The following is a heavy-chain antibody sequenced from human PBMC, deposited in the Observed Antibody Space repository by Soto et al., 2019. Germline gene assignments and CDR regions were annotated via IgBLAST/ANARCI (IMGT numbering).Heavy chain of an antibody. CDR2: IYWDDEK. V-gene: IGHV2-5*02. D-gene: IGHD3-22*01. Sequence: QITLKESGPTLVHPTQTLTLTCTFSGFSLTTSGVGVGWIRQPPGKALEWLALIYWDDEKRYRPSLESRLTLTKDTSKNQVVVTVTNMDPVDTAKYYCAQWTYYYDRSGYSVAFAMWGQGRMVTVSS. CDR3: AQWTYYYDRSGYSVAFAM. J-gene: IGHJ3*02. CDR1: GFSLTTSGVG.